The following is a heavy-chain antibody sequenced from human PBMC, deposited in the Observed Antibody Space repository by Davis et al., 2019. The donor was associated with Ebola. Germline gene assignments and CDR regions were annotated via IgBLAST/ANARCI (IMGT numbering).Heavy chain of an antibody. J-gene: IGHJ4*02. Sequence: SETLSLTCAVYGGSFSAYFWSWIRQPPGKGLEWIGSIYYSGSTYYNPSLKSRVTISVDTSKNQFSLKLSSVTAADTAVYYCATPIGYCSGGSCYSDFGYWGQGTLVTVSS. V-gene: IGHV4-34*01. D-gene: IGHD2-15*01. CDR1: GGSFSAYF. CDR2: IYYSGST. CDR3: ATPIGYCSGGSCYSDFGY.